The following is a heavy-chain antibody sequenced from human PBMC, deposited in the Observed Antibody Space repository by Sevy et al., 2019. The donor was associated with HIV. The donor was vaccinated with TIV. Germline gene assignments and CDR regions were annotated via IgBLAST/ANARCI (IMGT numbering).Heavy chain of an antibody. V-gene: IGHV3-15*01. CDR1: GFTFNNAW. J-gene: IGHJ4*02. Sequence: GGSLRLSCAVSGFTFNNAWMNLVRQAPGTGLQWVGLIKSKIDGETTDYAAPLKGRFTISRDDSKNTLFLQMNSLKIEDTAVYYCATAPGYYDSAPFDYWGPGTLVTVSS. CDR2: IKSKIDGETT. D-gene: IGHD3-22*01. CDR3: ATAPGYYDSAPFDY.